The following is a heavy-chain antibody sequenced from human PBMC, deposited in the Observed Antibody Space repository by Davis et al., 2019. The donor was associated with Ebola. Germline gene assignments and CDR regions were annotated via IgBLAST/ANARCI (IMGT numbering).Heavy chain of an antibody. V-gene: IGHV4-39*01. CDR2: IYNSGST. D-gene: IGHD5-18*01. CDR3: ARPVSPGYTYGYYYYDMDV. J-gene: IGHJ6*02. CDR1: GGSISSRTYY. Sequence: SETLSLTCAVSGGSISSRTYYCGWIRQHPGKGLEWIGSIYNSGSTYYNPSPESRFTISVDTSKNQLSLKLNSVTATDTAVDYCARPVSPGYTYGYYYYDMDVWGQGTTVTVSS.